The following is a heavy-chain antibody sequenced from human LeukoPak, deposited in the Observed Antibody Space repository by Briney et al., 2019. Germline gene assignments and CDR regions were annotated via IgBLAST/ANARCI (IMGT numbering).Heavy chain of an antibody. V-gene: IGHV1-69*04. J-gene: IGHJ6*02. Sequence: SEKVSCKASGYTFTGYYMHWVRQAPGQGLEWMGRIIPILGIANYAQKFQGRVTITADKSTSTAYMELSSLRSEDTAVYYCARDGEVATMDYYYYGMDVWGQGTTVTVSS. CDR3: ARDGEVATMDYYYYGMDV. D-gene: IGHD5-12*01. CDR1: GYTFTGYY. CDR2: IIPILGIA.